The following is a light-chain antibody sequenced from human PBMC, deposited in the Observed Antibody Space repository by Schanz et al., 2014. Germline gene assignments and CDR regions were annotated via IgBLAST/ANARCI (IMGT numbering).Light chain of an antibody. Sequence: EIVMTQSPATLSVSPGERATLSCRASQSVSSNLAWYQHKPGQAPRLLIYGTSIRATGIPDRFSGSGSGTDFTLTISRLEPEDFAVYYCHQYINSPFTFGPGTKLDLK. V-gene: IGKV3D-15*02. CDR3: HQYINSPFT. J-gene: IGKJ3*01. CDR1: QSVSSN. CDR2: GTS.